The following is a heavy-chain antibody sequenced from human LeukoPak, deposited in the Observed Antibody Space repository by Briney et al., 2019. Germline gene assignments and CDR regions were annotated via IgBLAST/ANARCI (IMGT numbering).Heavy chain of an antibody. Sequence: GRSLRLSCAASGFTFSSYGMHWVRQAPGKGLEWVAVIWYDGSNKYYADSVKGRFTISRDNSKNTLYLQMNSLRAEDTAVYYCARDRSFRAQGWFDPWGQGTLVTVSS. D-gene: IGHD2-15*01. CDR3: ARDRSFRAQGWFDP. J-gene: IGHJ5*02. V-gene: IGHV3-33*01. CDR1: GFTFSSYG. CDR2: IWYDGSNK.